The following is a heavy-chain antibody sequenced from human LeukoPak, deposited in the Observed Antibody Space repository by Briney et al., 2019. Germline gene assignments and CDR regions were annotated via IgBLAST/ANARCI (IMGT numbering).Heavy chain of an antibody. CDR2: IYTSGST. D-gene: IGHD5-24*01. J-gene: IGHJ4*02. Sequence: ASETLSLTCTVSGGSISSGSYYWSWIRQPAGKGLEWIGRIYTSGSTNYNPSLKSRVTISVDTSKNQFSLKLSSVTAADTAVYYCARDFAGYNGYYFDYWGQGTLVTVSS. CDR3: ARDFAGYNGYYFDY. CDR1: GGSISSGSYY. V-gene: IGHV4-61*02.